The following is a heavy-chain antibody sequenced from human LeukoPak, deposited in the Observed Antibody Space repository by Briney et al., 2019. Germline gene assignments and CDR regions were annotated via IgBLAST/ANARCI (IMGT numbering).Heavy chain of an antibody. V-gene: IGHV3-11*06. D-gene: IGHD1-26*01. CDR2: ISSSSSYI. J-gene: IGHJ6*02. CDR3: ARDLMGPSGYYYGMDV. Sequence: GGSLRLSCAASGFTFSDYYMSWIRQAPGKGLEWVSSISSSSSYIYYADSVKGRFTISRDNAKNSLYLQMNSLRAEDTAVYYCARDLMGPSGYYYGMDVWGQGTTVTVSS. CDR1: GFTFSDYY.